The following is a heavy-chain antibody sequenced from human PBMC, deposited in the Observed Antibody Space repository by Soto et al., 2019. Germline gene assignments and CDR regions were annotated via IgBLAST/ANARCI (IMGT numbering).Heavy chain of an antibody. CDR3: ASRGYCSSTSCAHLDDD. V-gene: IGHV1-69*02. Sequence: SVKVSCKASGGTFSSYTISWVRQAPGQGLEWMGRIIPILGIANYAQKFQGRVTITADKSTSTAYMELSSLRSEDTAVYYCASRGYCSSTSCAHLDDDWGQGTLVTVSS. J-gene: IGHJ4*02. D-gene: IGHD2-2*01. CDR2: IIPILGIA. CDR1: GGTFSSYT.